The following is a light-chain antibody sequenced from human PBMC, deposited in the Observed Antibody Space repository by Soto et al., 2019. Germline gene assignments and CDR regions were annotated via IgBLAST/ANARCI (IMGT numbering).Light chain of an antibody. CDR1: SSNIGRNN. Sequence: QPVLTQPPSASGAPGQRVTISCSGSSSNIGRNNVYWYQHLPGTAPKLLIYMNNQRPSGVPDRFSGFKSGTSASLAISRLRSEDESDYYCAAWDDSLSGVIFGGGTQLTVL. CDR2: MNN. J-gene: IGLJ7*01. CDR3: AAWDDSLSGVI. V-gene: IGLV1-47*01.